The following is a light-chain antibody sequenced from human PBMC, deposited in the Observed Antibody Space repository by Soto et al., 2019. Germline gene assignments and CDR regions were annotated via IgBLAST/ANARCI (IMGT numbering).Light chain of an antibody. V-gene: IGLV2-18*02. CDR3: SSFTRSSTVI. Sequence: QSALTQPPSVSGSPGQSVTTSCTGTSSDVGSYNRVSWYQQRPGTAPKLMIYEVSNRPSGVPDRFSGSKSGNTASLTVSGLQAEDEADYYCSSFTRSSTVIFGGGTQLTVL. J-gene: IGLJ7*01. CDR2: EVS. CDR1: SSDVGSYNR.